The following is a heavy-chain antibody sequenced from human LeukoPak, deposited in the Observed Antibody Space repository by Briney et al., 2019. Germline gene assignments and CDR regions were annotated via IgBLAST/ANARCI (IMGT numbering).Heavy chain of an antibody. V-gene: IGHV4-34*01. CDR2: INHSGST. D-gene: IGHD3-10*01. J-gene: IGHJ4*02. CDR1: GGSFSGYY. CDR3: ARGGGTMVRGVRFDY. Sequence: SETLSLTCAVYGGSFSGYYWSWIRQPPGKGLEWIGEINHSGSTNYIPSLKSRVTISVDTSKNQFSLKLSSVTAADTAVYYCARGGGTMVRGVRFDYWGQGTLVTVSS.